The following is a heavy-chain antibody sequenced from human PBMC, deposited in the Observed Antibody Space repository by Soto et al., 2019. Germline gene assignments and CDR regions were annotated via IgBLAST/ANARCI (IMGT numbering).Heavy chain of an antibody. CDR2: IYHSGST. J-gene: IGHJ6*02. CDR1: GGSISSYS. CDR3: ARGRAWELLYYYYYYGKDV. D-gene: IGHD1-26*01. V-gene: IGHV4-59*12. Sequence: SETLSLTCTFSGGSISSYSWSWIRQPPGKGLEWIGYIYHSGSTYYNPSLKSRVTISVGTSKNQFSLKLSSVTAADTAVYYCARGRAWELLYYYYYYGKDVWGQGTTVTVSS.